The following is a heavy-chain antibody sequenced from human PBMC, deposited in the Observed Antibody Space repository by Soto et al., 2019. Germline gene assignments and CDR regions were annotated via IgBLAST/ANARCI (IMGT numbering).Heavy chain of an antibody. V-gene: IGHV3-49*03. CDR3: TRGVNYGFWSGYFCCDY. CDR1: GFTFGDYA. CDR2: IRSKAYGGTT. D-gene: IGHD3-3*01. J-gene: IGHJ4*02. Sequence: GGSLRLSCTASGFTFGDYAMSWFRQAPGKGLEWVGFIRSKAYGGTTEYAASVKGRFTISRDDSKSIAYLQMNSLKTEDTAVYYCTRGVNYGFWSGYFCCDYWGQGTLVTVSS.